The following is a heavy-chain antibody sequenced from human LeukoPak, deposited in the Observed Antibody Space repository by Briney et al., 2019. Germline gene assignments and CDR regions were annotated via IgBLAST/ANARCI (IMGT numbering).Heavy chain of an antibody. CDR1: GFTFSSFW. V-gene: IGHV3-7*01. CDR3: ARDPGSSSFDY. J-gene: IGHJ4*02. CDR2: IDQDGSVR. Sequence: GGPLRLSCVASGFTFSSFWMSWVRQAPGKGLEFVANIDQDGSVRNYVDSVKGRFIISRDNAKNSLYLQMDSLRAEDTAVYFCARDPGSSSFDYWGLGTPVTVSS. D-gene: IGHD6-13*01.